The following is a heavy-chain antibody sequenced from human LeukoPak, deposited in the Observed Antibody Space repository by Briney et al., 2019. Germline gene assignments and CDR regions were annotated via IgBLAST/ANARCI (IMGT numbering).Heavy chain of an antibody. CDR3: AELGITMIGGV. CDR2: INQDGSEK. J-gene: IGHJ6*04. Sequence: GGALRLSCGASGFTFDDYWMSWVRQAPGQGLEWVANINQDGSEKYYLDSAKGRFTISRDNAKNSLYLQMNSLRAEDMADYYCAELGITMIGGVRGKGTTVTISS. CDR1: GFTFDDYW. D-gene: IGHD3-10*02. V-gene: IGHV3-7*01.